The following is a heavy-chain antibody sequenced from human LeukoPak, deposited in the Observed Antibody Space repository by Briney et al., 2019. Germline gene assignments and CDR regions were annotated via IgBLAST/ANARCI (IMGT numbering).Heavy chain of an antibody. V-gene: IGHV4-39*07. CDR3: ARGGGSYYMDV. J-gene: IGHJ6*03. D-gene: IGHD3-10*01. CDR1: GGSISSSSYY. CDR2: ISYSGRT. Sequence: SETLSLTCTVSGGSISSSSYYWGWIRQPPGKGLEWIGTISYSGRTYYNPSLKSRVTISVDTSKNQFSLKLSSVTAADTAVYYCARGGGSYYMDVWGKGTTVTVSS.